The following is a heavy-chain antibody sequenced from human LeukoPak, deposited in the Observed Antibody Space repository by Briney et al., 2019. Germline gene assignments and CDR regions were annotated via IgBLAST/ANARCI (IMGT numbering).Heavy chain of an antibody. V-gene: IGHV3-74*01. D-gene: IGHD5-24*01. CDR3: VRDRDGYNF. CDR1: GFTFSSYG. J-gene: IGHJ4*02. CDR2: INNDGSTT. Sequence: GGSLRLSCAASGFTFSSYGMHWVRQAPGKGLVWVSRINNDGSTTHCADSVKGRFTISRDNAKNTLYLQMNSLRAEDTALYYCVRDRDGYNFWGQGTLVTVSS.